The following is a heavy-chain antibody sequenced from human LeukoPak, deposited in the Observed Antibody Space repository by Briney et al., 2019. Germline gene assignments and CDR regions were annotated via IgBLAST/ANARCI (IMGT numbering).Heavy chain of an antibody. CDR3: ARRRRGYKNGWPDAIDI. CDR2: VNHRGSA. D-gene: IGHD5-18*01. J-gene: IGHJ3*02. V-gene: IGHV4-34*01. Sequence: PSETLSLTCAVYNGSFSVYYWSWIRQPPGKGLEWSGEVNHRGSANYNPSLESRVTISGDTSKTQFSLKVKSVTAADTAVYYCARRRRGYKNGWPDAIDIWGQGTMVTVSS. CDR1: NGSFSVYY.